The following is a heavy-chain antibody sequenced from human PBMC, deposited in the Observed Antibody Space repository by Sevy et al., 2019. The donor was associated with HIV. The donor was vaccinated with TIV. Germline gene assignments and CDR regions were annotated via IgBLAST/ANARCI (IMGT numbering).Heavy chain of an antibody. Sequence: SETLSLTCTVSGGSVSSGSYYWSWIRQPPGKGLEWIGYIYYSGSTNYNPSLKSRVTISVDTSKNQFSLKLSSVTAADTAVYYCAIQSRYSSSWYEDWFDPWGQGTLVTVSS. CDR1: GGSVSSGSYY. D-gene: IGHD6-13*01. J-gene: IGHJ5*02. V-gene: IGHV4-61*01. CDR3: AIQSRYSSSWYEDWFDP. CDR2: IYYSGST.